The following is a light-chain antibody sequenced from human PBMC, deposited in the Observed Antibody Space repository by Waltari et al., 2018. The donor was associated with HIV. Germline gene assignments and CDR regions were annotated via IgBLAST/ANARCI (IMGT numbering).Light chain of an antibody. Sequence: QSALTQPASVSGSPGQSIAISCTGSTSDLGAYQYVSWFQQHPGKAPKLIIFEVSNRPSGVSNRFSGSKSGNTASLTISGLQAEDEADYYCSTYTGRGTDTVLFAGGTKLTAL. J-gene: IGLJ2*01. CDR2: EVS. CDR3: STYTGRGTDTVL. V-gene: IGLV2-14*01. CDR1: TSDLGAYQY.